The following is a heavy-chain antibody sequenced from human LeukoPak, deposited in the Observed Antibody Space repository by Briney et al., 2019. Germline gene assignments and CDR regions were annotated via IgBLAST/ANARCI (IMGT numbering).Heavy chain of an antibody. CDR2: IYYSGST. CDR1: GVSISSYY. J-gene: IGHJ4*02. V-gene: IGHV4-59*01. Sequence: PSETLSLTCTVSGVSISSYYRSWIRQPPGKGLEWIGYIYYSGSTNYNPSLKSRVTISVDTSKNQFSLKLSSVTAADTAVYYCASSSGWGFFDYWGQGTLVTVSS. CDR3: ASSSGWGFFDY. D-gene: IGHD6-19*01.